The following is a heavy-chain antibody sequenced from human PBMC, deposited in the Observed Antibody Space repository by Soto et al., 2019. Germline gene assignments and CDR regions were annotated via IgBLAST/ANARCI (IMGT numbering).Heavy chain of an antibody. D-gene: IGHD6-19*01. V-gene: IGHV4-59*01. CDR1: GGSISSYY. Sequence: SETLSLTCPVSGGSISSYYWSWIRPPPGKGLEWIGYIYYSGSTNYNPSLKSRVTISVDTSKNQFSLKLSSVTAADTAVYYCAGSSGWYGGYYFDYWGQGTLVTVSS. CDR3: AGSSGWYGGYYFDY. J-gene: IGHJ4*02. CDR2: IYYSGST.